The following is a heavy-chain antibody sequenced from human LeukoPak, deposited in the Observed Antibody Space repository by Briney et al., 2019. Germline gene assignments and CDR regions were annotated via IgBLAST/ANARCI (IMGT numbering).Heavy chain of an antibody. CDR3: AKDMAYDFWSGPDY. CDR1: GFTFDDYA. Sequence: GVSLRLSCAASGFTFDDYAMHWVRQAPGKGLEWVSGISWNSGSIGYADSVKGRFTISRDNAKNSLYLQMNSLRAEDTALYYCAKDMAYDFWSGPDYWGQGTLVTVSS. J-gene: IGHJ4*02. V-gene: IGHV3-9*01. D-gene: IGHD3-3*01. CDR2: ISWNSGSI.